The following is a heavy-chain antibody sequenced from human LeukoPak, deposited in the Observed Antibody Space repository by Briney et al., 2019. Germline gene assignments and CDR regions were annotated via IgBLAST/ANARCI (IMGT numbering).Heavy chain of an antibody. CDR1: GYIFTGYY. V-gene: IGHV1-2*02. CDR3: AGSSGFYYYYMDV. CDR2: INPNSGGT. D-gene: IGHD1-26*01. Sequence: ASVKVSCKASGYIFTGYYMHWVRQAPGQGLEWMGWINPNSGGTNYAQKFQGRVTMTRDTSISTAYMELSRLRSDDTAVYYCAGSSGFYYYYMDVWGKGTTVTISS. J-gene: IGHJ6*03.